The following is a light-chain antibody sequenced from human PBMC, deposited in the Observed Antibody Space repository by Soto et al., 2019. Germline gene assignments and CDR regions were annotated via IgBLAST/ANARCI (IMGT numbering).Light chain of an antibody. CDR2: DAS. CDR3: HQRAIWPPYT. V-gene: IGKV3-11*01. J-gene: IGKJ2*01. CDR1: QSVSIY. Sequence: EIVLTQSPATLSLSPGERATFSCRTSQSVSIYLAWYQQKPGQAPRLLIYDASNRATGIPARFSGSGSGTDFTLTISSLEPEDFAVYYCHQRAIWPPYTFGQGTRLEI.